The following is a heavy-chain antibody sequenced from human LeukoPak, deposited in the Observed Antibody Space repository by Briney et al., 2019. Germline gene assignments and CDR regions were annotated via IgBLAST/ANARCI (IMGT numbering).Heavy chain of an antibody. Sequence: GGSLRLSCAASGFTFRSHWMHWGRQAPRKGVIWVSRIDGDEGATYSGYSVKGRFTISRDNSKNTLYLQMNSLRAEDTAVYYCAKDGGEYYDILTGYYPRLYYMDVWGKGTTVTISS. D-gene: IGHD3-9*01. J-gene: IGHJ6*03. CDR1: GFTFRSHW. CDR3: AKDGGEYYDILTGYYPRLYYMDV. CDR2: IDGDEGAT. V-gene: IGHV3-74*01.